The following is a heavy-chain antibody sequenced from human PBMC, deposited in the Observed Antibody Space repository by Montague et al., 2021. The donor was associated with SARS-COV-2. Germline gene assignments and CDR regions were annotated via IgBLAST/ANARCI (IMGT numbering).Heavy chain of an antibody. J-gene: IGHJ3*02. D-gene: IGHD5-12*01. Sequence: SETLSLTCTVSGGSISSNYYYWDWIRQPPGKGLEWIGSIYDSGGTYYNPSLKSRVTISVDTSKNHFSLKLNSVTAADTAVYYCARRGRNLRPVATTIGGFDIWGQGTMVTVSS. CDR3: ARRGRNLRPVATTIGGFDI. V-gene: IGHV4-39*02. CDR1: GGSISSNYYY. CDR2: IYDSGGT.